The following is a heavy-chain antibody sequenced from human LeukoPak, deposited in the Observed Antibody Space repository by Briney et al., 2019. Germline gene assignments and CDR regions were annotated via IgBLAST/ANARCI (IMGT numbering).Heavy chain of an antibody. J-gene: IGHJ5*02. CDR1: GGSISSYY. CDR2: IYTSGST. V-gene: IGHV4-4*07. D-gene: IGHD1-7*01. CDR3: ARDNWNYRGPNWFDP. Sequence: PSETLFLTCTVSGGSISSYYWSWIRQPAGKGLEWIGRIYTSGSTNYNPSLKSRVTMSVDTSKNQFSLKLSSVTAADTAVYYCARDNWNYRGPNWFDPWGQGTLVTVSS.